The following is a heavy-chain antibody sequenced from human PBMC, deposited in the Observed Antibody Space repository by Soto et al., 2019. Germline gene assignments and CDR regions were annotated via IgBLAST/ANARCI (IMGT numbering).Heavy chain of an antibody. CDR3: AHSPLTETYYYDSSGYYPYYFDY. CDR1: GFSLSTSGVG. V-gene: IGHV2-5*01. D-gene: IGHD3-22*01. Sequence: SGPTLVNPTQTLTLTCTFSGFSLSTSGVGVGWIRQPPGKALEWLALIYWNDDKRYSPSLKSRLTITKDTPKNQVVLTMTNMDPVDTATYYCAHSPLTETYYYDSSGYYPYYFDYWGQGTLVTVSS. CDR2: IYWNDDK. J-gene: IGHJ4*02.